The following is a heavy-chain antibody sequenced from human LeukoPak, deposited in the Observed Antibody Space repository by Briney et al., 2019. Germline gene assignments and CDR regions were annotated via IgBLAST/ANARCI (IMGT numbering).Heavy chain of an antibody. Sequence: GGSLRLSCAASGFTFSSYARSWVRQAPGKGLEWVAAISDSGGSTYYADSVKGRFTISRDNSKNTMYLQMNSLRDEDTAVYSCAKENYDILTGYSPYYFDYWVQGTLVTVSS. V-gene: IGHV3-23*01. CDR1: GFTFSSYA. CDR2: ISDSGGST. J-gene: IGHJ4*02. CDR3: AKENYDILTGYSPYYFDY. D-gene: IGHD3-9*01.